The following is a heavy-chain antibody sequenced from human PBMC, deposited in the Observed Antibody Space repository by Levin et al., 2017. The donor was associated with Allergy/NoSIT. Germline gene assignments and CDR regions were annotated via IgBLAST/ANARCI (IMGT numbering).Heavy chain of an antibody. V-gene: IGHV4-31*03. CDR2: IYYSGST. D-gene: IGHD3-22*01. CDR3: ATTEYYYDSSGYPGAFDI. CDR1: GGSISSGGYY. Sequence: LRLSCTVSGGSISSGGYYWSWIRQHPGKGLEWIGYIYYSGSTYYNPSLKSRVTISVDTSKNQFSLKLSSVTAADTAVYYCATTEYYYDSSGYPGAFDIWGQGTMVTVSS. J-gene: IGHJ3*02.